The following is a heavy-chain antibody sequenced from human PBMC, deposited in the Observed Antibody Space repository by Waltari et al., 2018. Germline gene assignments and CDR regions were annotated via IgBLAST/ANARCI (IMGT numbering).Heavy chain of an antibody. J-gene: IGHJ5*02. D-gene: IGHD6-6*01. Sequence: QVQLVQSGAGVKKPGSSVKVSCKASGGTFSSYAISWVRQAPGQGLEWMGGIIPIFGTANYAQKFQGRVTITAAESTSTAYMELSSLRSEDTAVYYCASPEDSSSKAHDGYWFDPWGQGTLVTVSS. V-gene: IGHV1-69*13. CDR1: GGTFSSYA. CDR3: ASPEDSSSKAHDGYWFDP. CDR2: IIPIFGTA.